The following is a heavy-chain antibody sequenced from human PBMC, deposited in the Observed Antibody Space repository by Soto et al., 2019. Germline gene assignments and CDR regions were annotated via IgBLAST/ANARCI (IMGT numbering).Heavy chain of an antibody. CDR1: GGSISSGGYY. Sequence: SETLSLTCTVSGGSISSGGYYWSWIRQHPGKGLEWIGYIYYSGSTYYNPSLKSRVTISVDTSKNQFSLKLSSVTAADTAVYYCARSSGYDYVPLFDYWGQGTLVTVSS. V-gene: IGHV4-31*03. J-gene: IGHJ4*02. D-gene: IGHD5-12*01. CDR2: IYYSGST. CDR3: ARSSGYDYVPLFDY.